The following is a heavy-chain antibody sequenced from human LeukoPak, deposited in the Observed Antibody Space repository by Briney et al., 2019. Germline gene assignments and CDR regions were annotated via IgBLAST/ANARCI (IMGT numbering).Heavy chain of an antibody. Sequence: GGPLRLSCAASGFTFSSYGMHWVRQAPGKGLEWVAVIWYDGSNKYYADSVKGRFTISRDNSKNTLYLQMNSLRAEDTAVYYCACSRGTGTIDYWGQGTLVTVSS. D-gene: IGHD1-1*01. CDR1: GFTFSSYG. V-gene: IGHV3-33*01. CDR2: IWYDGSNK. J-gene: IGHJ4*02. CDR3: ACSRGTGTIDY.